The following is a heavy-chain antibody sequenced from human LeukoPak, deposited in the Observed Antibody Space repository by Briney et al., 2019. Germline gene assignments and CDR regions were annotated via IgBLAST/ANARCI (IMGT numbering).Heavy chain of an antibody. Sequence: ASVKVSCKASGYTFTSYFMRWVRQAPGQGLEWMGIINPSGGSTSYAQKFQGRVTMTRATSTSTVYMELSSLRAEDTAVYYCARVWELSFDYWGQGTLVTVSS. V-gene: IGHV1-46*01. CDR2: INPSGGST. CDR3: ARVWELSFDY. D-gene: IGHD1-26*01. CDR1: GYTFTSYF. J-gene: IGHJ4*02.